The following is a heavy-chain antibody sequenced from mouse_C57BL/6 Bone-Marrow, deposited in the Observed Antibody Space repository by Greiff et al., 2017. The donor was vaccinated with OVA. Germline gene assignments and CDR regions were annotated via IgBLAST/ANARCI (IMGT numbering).Heavy chain of an antibody. D-gene: IGHD1-1*01. J-gene: IGHJ4*01. CDR1: GFTFNTYA. V-gene: IGHV10-3*01. Sequence: DVHLVESGGGLVQPKGSLKLSCAASGFTFNTYAMHWVRQAPGKGLEWVARIRSKSSNYATYYADSVKDRFTISRDDSQSMLYLQMNNLKTEDTAMYYCVRDDYYGSSLYAMDYWGQGTSVTVSS. CDR3: VRDDYYGSSLYAMDY. CDR2: IRSKSSNYAT.